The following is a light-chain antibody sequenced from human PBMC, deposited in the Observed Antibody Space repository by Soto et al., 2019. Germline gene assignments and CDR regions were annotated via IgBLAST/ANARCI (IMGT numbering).Light chain of an antibody. Sequence: IQLTQSPTSLSASVGDIVTITCRASQTIANYLNWYQQKPGKAPKLLIYAASSLQSGVPSRFSGSGSGTDFTLTISSLQPEDFATYYCQQNYSPPPITFGQGTRLEIK. J-gene: IGKJ5*01. CDR1: QTIANY. V-gene: IGKV1-39*01. CDR2: AAS. CDR3: QQNYSPPPIT.